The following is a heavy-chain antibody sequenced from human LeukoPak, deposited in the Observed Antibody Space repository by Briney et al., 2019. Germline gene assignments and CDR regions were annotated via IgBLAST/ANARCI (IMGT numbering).Heavy chain of an antibody. V-gene: IGHV6-1*01. CDR2: TYYRSKWYG. CDR1: GDSVSVNSAA. Sequence: SPTLSLTFAISGDSVSVNSAAWNWIRQSPSRSLEWLGSTYYRSKWYGDYAVSVKNRITINPDTSKNQFSLQLNSVTPEDTAVYYCARGLYGSGSYYYYYGMDVWGRGTTVTVSS. J-gene: IGHJ6*02. CDR3: ARGLYGSGSYYYYYGMDV. D-gene: IGHD3-10*01.